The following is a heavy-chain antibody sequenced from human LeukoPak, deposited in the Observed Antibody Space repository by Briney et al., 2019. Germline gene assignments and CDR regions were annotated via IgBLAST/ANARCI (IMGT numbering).Heavy chain of an antibody. V-gene: IGHV3-30*02. CDR2: IRYDGSNK. CDR1: GFTFSSYG. CDR3: AKFGDGYNFWAFDI. J-gene: IGHJ3*02. Sequence: PGGSLRLSCAASGFTFSSYGMHWVRQAPGKGLEWVAFIRYDGSNKYYADSVKGRFTISRDNSKNTLYLQMSSLRAEDTAVYYCAKFGDGYNFWAFDIWGQGTMVTVSS. D-gene: IGHD5-24*01.